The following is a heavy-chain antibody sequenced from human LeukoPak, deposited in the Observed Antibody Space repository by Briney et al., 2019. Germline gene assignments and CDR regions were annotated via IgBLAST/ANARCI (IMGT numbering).Heavy chain of an antibody. D-gene: IGHD3-10*01. V-gene: IGHV3-43*02. CDR3: ASQTKYYYGSESYWTAFDI. Sequence: GGSLRLXCAASGFTFDNHAMRWVRQAPGKGMELVSLSAFDGNTSTADSLNGRFTISRDNMKNSLYLEMNSLRTEDTALYHCASQTKYYYGSESYWTAFDIWGQGTMVTVSS. CDR1: GFTFDNHA. J-gene: IGHJ3*02. CDR2: SAFDGNT.